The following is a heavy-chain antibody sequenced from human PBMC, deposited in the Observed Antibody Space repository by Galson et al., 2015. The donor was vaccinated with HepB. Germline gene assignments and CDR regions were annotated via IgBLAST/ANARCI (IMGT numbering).Heavy chain of an antibody. V-gene: IGHV3-74*01. CDR1: GITFNNYW. D-gene: IGHD2-15*01. J-gene: IGHJ3*02. CDR3: ARGGLYSLDPFDI. Sequence: SLRLSCAASGITFNNYWLHWVRQAPGKGLVWISRIISDGTSTSYSDSVKGRFTISRDNARDTLYLQMNSLRAEDTAVYYCARGGLYSLDPFDIWGQGTMVTVSS. CDR2: IISDGTST.